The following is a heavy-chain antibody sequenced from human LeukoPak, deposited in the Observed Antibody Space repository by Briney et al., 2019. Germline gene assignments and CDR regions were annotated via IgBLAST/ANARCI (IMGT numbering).Heavy chain of an antibody. J-gene: IGHJ4*02. CDR1: GFTFSSYS. V-gene: IGHV3-21*01. Sequence: GGSLRLSCAASGFTFSSYSMNWVRQAPGKGLEWVSSISSSSSYIYYADSVKGRFTISRDNAKNSLYLQMNSLRAGDTAVYYCARAGYYDFWSGPIDYWGQGTLVTVSS. D-gene: IGHD3-3*01. CDR2: ISSSSSYI. CDR3: ARAGYYDFWSGPIDY.